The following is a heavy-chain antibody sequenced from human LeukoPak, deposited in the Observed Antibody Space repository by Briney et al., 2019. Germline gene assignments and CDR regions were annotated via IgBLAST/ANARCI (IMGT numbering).Heavy chain of an antibody. J-gene: IGHJ5*02. Sequence: GGSLRLSCAASGFTVSSNYMSWVRQAPGKGLEWVSVIYSGGSTYYADSVKGRFTISRDNSKNTLYLQMNSLRAEDTAVYYCASEDPKPIQWLAEDWFDPWGQGTLVTVSS. CDR1: GFTVSSNY. V-gene: IGHV3-66*01. CDR2: IYSGGST. CDR3: ASEDPKPIQWLAEDWFDP. D-gene: IGHD6-19*01.